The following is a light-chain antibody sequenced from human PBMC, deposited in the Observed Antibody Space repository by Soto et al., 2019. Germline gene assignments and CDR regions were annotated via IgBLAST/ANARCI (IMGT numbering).Light chain of an antibody. CDR1: QSVGSDY. J-gene: IGKJ5*01. Sequence: EIVLTQSPGTLSLSPGERATLSCRASQSVGSDYLAWYQQKPGLAPRLLIYDASSRATGIPDRFSGSGSGTDFTLTISRLEPEDFAVYYCQQYGSSPVTFGQGTRLEIK. CDR3: QQYGSSPVT. CDR2: DAS. V-gene: IGKV3D-20*01.